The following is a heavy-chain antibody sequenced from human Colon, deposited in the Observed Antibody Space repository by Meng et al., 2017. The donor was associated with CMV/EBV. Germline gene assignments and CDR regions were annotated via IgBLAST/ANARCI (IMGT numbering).Heavy chain of an antibody. CDR3: AREQHQTTLPPVNYFDP. J-gene: IGHJ5*02. Sequence: SVTVSCKASGGTLDIFGINWVRRAPGQGLEWMGGIIPLLGTPKYAQKFQGRVTFTADESTRTAYMELSSLTSEDTAVYFCAREQHQTTLPPVNYFDPWGQGTLVTVSS. CDR1: GGTLDIFG. CDR2: IIPLLGTP. V-gene: IGHV1-69*13. D-gene: IGHD4-11*01.